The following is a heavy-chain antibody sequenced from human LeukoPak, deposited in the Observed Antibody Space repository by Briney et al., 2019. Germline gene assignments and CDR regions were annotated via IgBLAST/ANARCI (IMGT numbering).Heavy chain of an antibody. D-gene: IGHD2-2*01. Sequence: PGGSLRLSCAASGFTFSGYGMHWVRQAPGKGLEWVAVISYDGSNKYYADSVKGRFTISRDNSKNTLYLQMNSLRAEDTAVYYCARDGSSTSPGAFDIWGQGTMVTVSS. V-gene: IGHV3-30*19. J-gene: IGHJ3*02. CDR2: ISYDGSNK. CDR3: ARDGSSTSPGAFDI. CDR1: GFTFSGYG.